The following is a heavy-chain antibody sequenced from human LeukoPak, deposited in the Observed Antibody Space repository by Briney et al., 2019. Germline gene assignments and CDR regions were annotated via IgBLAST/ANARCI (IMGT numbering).Heavy chain of an antibody. CDR1: GGSISSSSYY. Sequence: SETLSLTCTVSGGSISSSSYYWGWIRQPPGKGMEWIGSIYYSGSTYYNPSLKSRVTISVDTSKNQFSLKLSSVTAADTAVYYCARDPLITNDAFDIWGQGTTVTVSS. CDR3: ARDPLITNDAFDI. D-gene: IGHD3-22*01. J-gene: IGHJ3*02. V-gene: IGHV4-39*07. CDR2: IYYSGST.